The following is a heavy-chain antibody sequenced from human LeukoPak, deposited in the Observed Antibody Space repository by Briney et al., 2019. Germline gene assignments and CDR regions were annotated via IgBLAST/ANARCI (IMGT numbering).Heavy chain of an antibody. J-gene: IGHJ4*02. V-gene: IGHV3-23*01. CDR1: GFTFSSYA. CDR3: AKSGYYYDSSGYYCDY. Sequence: GGSLRLSCAASGFTFSSYAMSWVRQAPGKGLEWVSAISGSGGSTYYADSVKSRFTISRDNSKNTLYLQMNSLRAEDTAVYYCAKSGYYYDSSGYYCDYWGQGTLVTVSS. D-gene: IGHD3-22*01. CDR2: ISGSGGST.